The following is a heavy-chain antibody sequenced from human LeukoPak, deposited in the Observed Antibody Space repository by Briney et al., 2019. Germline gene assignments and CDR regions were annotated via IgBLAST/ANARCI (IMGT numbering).Heavy chain of an antibody. Sequence: PGGSLRLSCAASGFTFSSYWMHWVRQAPGKGLVWVSRINSDGSSTSYADSVKGRFTISRDNAKNTLYLQMNSLRAEDTAVYYFVRDPHGDYVGSDFDYWAQGTLVTVFS. CDR1: GFTFSSYW. CDR2: INSDGSST. CDR3: VRDPHGDYVGSDFDY. J-gene: IGHJ4*02. D-gene: IGHD4-17*01. V-gene: IGHV3-74*01.